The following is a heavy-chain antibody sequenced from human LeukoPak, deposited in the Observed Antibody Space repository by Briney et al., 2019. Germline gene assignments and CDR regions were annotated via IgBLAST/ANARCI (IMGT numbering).Heavy chain of an antibody. CDR3: ARRPTGDPKFDY. V-gene: IGHV4-59*08. Sequence: SETLSLTCTVSGGSINNYYWTWIRQPPGKGLEWIGHISYSGSTNYSPSLKSRLTISVDTSKSQFSLKLRSVTAADTAVYYCARRPTGDPKFDYWGQGTLVTVSS. J-gene: IGHJ4*02. D-gene: IGHD7-27*01. CDR1: GGSINNYY. CDR2: ISYSGST.